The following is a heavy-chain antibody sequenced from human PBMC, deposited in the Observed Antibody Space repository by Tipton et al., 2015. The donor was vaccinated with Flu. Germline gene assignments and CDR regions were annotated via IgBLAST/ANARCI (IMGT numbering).Heavy chain of an antibody. V-gene: IGHV3-9*01. CDR1: GFSFDDYA. D-gene: IGHD1-1*01. Sequence: SLRLSCAASGFSFDDYAMHWARQAPGKGLEWVSGISWNSGSIGYADSVKGRFTISRDNAKKSLYLQMNSLRAEDTAVYYCAKVRGTYPDQVDYWGQGTLVTVSS. J-gene: IGHJ4*02. CDR2: ISWNSGSI. CDR3: AKVRGTYPDQVDY.